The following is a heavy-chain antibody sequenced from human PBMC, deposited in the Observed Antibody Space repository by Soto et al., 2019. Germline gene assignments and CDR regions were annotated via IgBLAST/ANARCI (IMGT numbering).Heavy chain of an antibody. CDR3: ARDHPHSYGVYYFDY. Sequence: SETLSLTCTVSGGSVSSGGYYWNWIRQSPGKGLEWIGYIYSSGSTHYNPSLQNRVTISIDTSKNQVSLKVNSVTAADTAVYYCARDHPHSYGVYYFDYWGQGTPVTVSS. J-gene: IGHJ4*02. CDR2: IYSSGST. D-gene: IGHD5-18*01. CDR1: GGSVSSGGYY. V-gene: IGHV4-61*08.